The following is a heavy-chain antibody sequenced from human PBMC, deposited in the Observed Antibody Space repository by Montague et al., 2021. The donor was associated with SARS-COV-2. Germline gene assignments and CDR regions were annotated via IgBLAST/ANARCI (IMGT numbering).Heavy chain of an antibody. J-gene: IGHJ4*02. CDR2: IYYSGST. CDR3: ARSRENYNILTGYAYYFDD. Sequence: SETLSLTCTVSGGSISRYYWSWIRQPPGKGLEWIAYIYYSGSTNYNPSLKSRVTISVDTSKNQFSLKLSTVTAADTAVYYCARSRENYNILTGYAYYFDDWGQGTLVTVSS. D-gene: IGHD3-9*01. CDR1: GGSISRYY. V-gene: IGHV4-59*01.